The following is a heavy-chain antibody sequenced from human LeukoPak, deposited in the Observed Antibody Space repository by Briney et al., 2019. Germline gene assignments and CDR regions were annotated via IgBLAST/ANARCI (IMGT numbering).Heavy chain of an antibody. CDR3: ATEPPDIAAAGTDY. Sequence: ASVKASCKASGYTFTSYDINWVRQATGQGLEWMGWMNPNSGDTGYAQKFQGRVTMTRNTSISTAYMELSSLRSEDTAVYYCATEPPDIAAAGTDYWGQGTLVTVSS. CDR1: GYTFTSYD. D-gene: IGHD6-13*01. CDR2: MNPNSGDT. J-gene: IGHJ4*02. V-gene: IGHV1-8*01.